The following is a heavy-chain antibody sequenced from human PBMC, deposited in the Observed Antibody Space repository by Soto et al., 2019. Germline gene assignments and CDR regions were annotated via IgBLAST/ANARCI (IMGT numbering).Heavy chain of an antibody. J-gene: IGHJ6*02. CDR1: GFTFTSSA. CDR2: IVVGSGNT. D-gene: IGHD5-12*01. CDR3: AATRVYGYTDYYYGRDV. V-gene: IGHV1-58*01. Sequence: GASVKVSCKASGFTFTSSAVQWVRQARGQRLEWIGWIVVGSGNTNYAQKFQERVTITRDMSTSTAYMELSSLRSEDTAVYYCAATRVYGYTDYYYGRDVWGQGTTVTVSS.